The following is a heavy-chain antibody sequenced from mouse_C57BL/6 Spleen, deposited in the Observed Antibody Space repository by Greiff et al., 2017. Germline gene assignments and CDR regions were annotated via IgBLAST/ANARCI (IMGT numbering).Heavy chain of an antibody. D-gene: IGHD1-1*01. Sequence: QVQLQQPGAELVMPGASVKLSCKASGYTFTSYWMPWVKQRPGQGLEWIGEIDPSDSYTNYNQKFKGKSTLTVDKSSSTAYMQLSSLTSEDSAVYYCARGGYGSSYDYWGQGTTLTVSS. V-gene: IGHV1-69*01. CDR2: IDPSDSYT. J-gene: IGHJ2*01. CDR1: GYTFTSYW. CDR3: ARGGYGSSYDY.